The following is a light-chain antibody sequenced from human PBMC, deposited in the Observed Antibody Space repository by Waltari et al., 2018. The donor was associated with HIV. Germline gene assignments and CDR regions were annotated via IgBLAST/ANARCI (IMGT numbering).Light chain of an antibody. CDR3: GTWDSSLSAGV. CDR2: DNN. Sequence: QSVLTQPPSVSAAPGQKVTISCPGSSPTIGNNYVSWYQQLPGTAPKLLIYDNNKRPSGIPDRFSASKSDTSATLGITGLQTGDEADYYCGTWDSSLSAGVFGGGTKLTVL. CDR1: SPTIGNNY. V-gene: IGLV1-51*01. J-gene: IGLJ3*02.